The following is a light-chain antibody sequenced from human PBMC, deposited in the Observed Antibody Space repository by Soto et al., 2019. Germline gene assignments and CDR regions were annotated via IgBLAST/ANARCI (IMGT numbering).Light chain of an antibody. CDR1: QSLSVSY. V-gene: IGKV3D-20*02. CDR3: MQSTQLPPT. J-gene: IGKJ5*01. CDR2: EVS. Sequence: IVLTQSPGTLSLSPWDRATLSCRASQSLSVSYIAWYLQKPGQSPQLLIYEVSTRVSGVPDRFSGSGSGTDFTLEISRVETDDVGIYYCMQSTQLPPTFGQGTRLEIK.